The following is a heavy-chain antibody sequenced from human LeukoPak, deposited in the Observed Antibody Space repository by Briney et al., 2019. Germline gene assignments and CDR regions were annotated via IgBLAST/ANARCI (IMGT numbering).Heavy chain of an antibody. J-gene: IGHJ4*02. V-gene: IGHV4-39*07. CDR3: ARVVVAAAGEEFDY. Sequence: SETLSLTCTVSGGSISSSSYYWGWIRQPPGKGLEWIGSIYYSGSTYYNPSLKSRVTISVDTSKNQFSLKLSSVTAADTAVYYCARVVVAAAGEEFDYWGQGTLVTVSS. D-gene: IGHD6-13*01. CDR2: IYYSGST. CDR1: GGSISSSSYY.